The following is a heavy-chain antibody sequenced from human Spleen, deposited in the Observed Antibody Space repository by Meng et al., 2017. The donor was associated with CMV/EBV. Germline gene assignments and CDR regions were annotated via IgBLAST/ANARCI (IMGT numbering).Heavy chain of an antibody. J-gene: IGHJ5*02. Sequence: GSLRLSCTVSGYSISSGYYWGWIRQPPGKGLEWIGSIYHSESTNYNPSLKSRVTISVDTSKNQFSLKLSSVTAADTAVYYCARGIFVGTAWFDPWGQGTLVTVSS. D-gene: IGHD3-3*01. CDR1: GYSISSGYY. V-gene: IGHV4-38-2*02. CDR2: IYHSEST. CDR3: ARGIFVGTAWFDP.